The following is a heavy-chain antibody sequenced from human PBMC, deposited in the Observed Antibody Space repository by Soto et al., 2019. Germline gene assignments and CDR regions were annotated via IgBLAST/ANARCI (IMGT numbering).Heavy chain of an antibody. Sequence: QVLLQESGPGLVKPSETLSLTCTVSGGSITGYYWSWIRQPPGEGLEWLGHIHYSGRTSYSTSLTSRVTISVDTSKNHISLKLTSVTSADTAVYYCATGRFSAMVRGVLIFDPWGQGTLVTVSS. J-gene: IGHJ5*02. CDR1: GGSITGYY. CDR3: ATGRFSAMVRGVLIFDP. V-gene: IGHV4-59*01. CDR2: IHYSGRT. D-gene: IGHD3-10*01.